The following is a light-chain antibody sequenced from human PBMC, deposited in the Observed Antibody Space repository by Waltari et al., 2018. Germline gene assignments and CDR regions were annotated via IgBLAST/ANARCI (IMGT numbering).Light chain of an antibody. Sequence: QSVLTQPPSVSGAPGQRVTISCTGSSSNSGAGYAVHWYQQLPGKVPKLLIYGSRNRPSGVPDRFSGSKSGPSASLAITGLQAEDEADYYCQSYDSSLSGHVVFGGGTKLTVL. J-gene: IGLJ2*01. CDR2: GSR. CDR1: SSNSGAGYA. CDR3: QSYDSSLSGHVV. V-gene: IGLV1-40*01.